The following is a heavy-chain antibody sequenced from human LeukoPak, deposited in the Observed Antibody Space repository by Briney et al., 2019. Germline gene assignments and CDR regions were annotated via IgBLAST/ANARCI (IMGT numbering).Heavy chain of an antibody. Sequence: SETLSLTCTVYGGSFSGYYWSWISQPPGKGLEWIGEIYHSGSTNYNPSLKSRVTISVDTSKNQSSLKLTSVTAADTAVYYCARGKFTPNGDAFDIWGQGAMVIVSS. D-gene: IGHD2-8*01. CDR1: GGSFSGYY. CDR3: ARGKFTPNGDAFDI. V-gene: IGHV4-34*01. CDR2: IYHSGST. J-gene: IGHJ3*02.